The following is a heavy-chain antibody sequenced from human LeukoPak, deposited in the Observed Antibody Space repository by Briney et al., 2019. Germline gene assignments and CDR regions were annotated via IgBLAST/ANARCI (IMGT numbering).Heavy chain of an antibody. CDR3: ARSVGATTWIDY. J-gene: IGHJ4*02. V-gene: IGHV1-46*01. CDR1: GYTFTSYY. D-gene: IGHD1-26*01. CDR2: INPSGGST. Sequence: ASVKVSCKASGYTFTSYYMHWVRQAPGQGLEWMGIINPSGGSTSYAQKFQGRVTMTRDTSTSTVYMELSSLRSEDTPVYYCARSVGATTWIDYWGQGTLVTVSS.